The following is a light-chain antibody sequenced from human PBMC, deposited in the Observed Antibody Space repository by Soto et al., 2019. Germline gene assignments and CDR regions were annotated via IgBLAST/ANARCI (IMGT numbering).Light chain of an antibody. J-gene: IGLJ2*01. V-gene: IGLV2-14*01. CDR1: SSDVGGYNY. CDR2: EVS. CDR3: NSRTSSGSSV. Sequence: QSALTQAASVSGSPGQSITISCTGASSDVGGYNYVSWYQQHPGRAPKLMLYEVSKRPSGVSNRFSGSKSGNTASLTISGLQADDEAEYYCNSRTSSGSSVFGGGTKLTVL.